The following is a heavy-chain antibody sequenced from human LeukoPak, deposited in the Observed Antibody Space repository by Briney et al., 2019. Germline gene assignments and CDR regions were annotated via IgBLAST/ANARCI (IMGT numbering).Heavy chain of an antibody. D-gene: IGHD3-3*01. J-gene: IGHJ3*02. Sequence: SETLSLTCTVSGGSISSYYWSWIRQPAGKGLEWIGRIYPCGSTDYNPSLNSRVTMSVDTSKNQFSLKLRSVTAADTAVYYCAREVESQGRSLDIWGQGTMVTVSS. CDR1: GGSISSYY. V-gene: IGHV4-4*07. CDR3: AREVESQGRSLDI. CDR2: IYPCGST.